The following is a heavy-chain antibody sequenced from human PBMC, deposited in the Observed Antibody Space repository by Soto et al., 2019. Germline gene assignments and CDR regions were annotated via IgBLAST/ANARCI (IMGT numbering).Heavy chain of an antibody. V-gene: IGHV1-18*01. CDR2: ISAYNDNT. CDR1: GYTFTSYG. Sequence: QVQLVQSGAEVKKPGASVKVSCKASGYTFTSYGISWVRQAPGQGLEWMGWISAYNDNTNYAQKLQGRVSMTTDTSTSTAYMELRSLRSDDTAVYYCARDPAYYYDSSGYYEYWGQGTLVIVSS. J-gene: IGHJ4*02. CDR3: ARDPAYYYDSSGYYEY. D-gene: IGHD3-22*01.